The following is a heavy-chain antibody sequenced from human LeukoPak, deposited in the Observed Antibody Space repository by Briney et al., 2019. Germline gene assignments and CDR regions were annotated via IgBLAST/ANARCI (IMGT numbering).Heavy chain of an antibody. CDR2: ISPSGGST. V-gene: IGHV1-46*01. CDR3: ARGNWNGLLGD. D-gene: IGHD1-1*01. J-gene: IGHJ4*01. CDR1: GYSFIKYY. Sequence: ASVKVSCKASGYSFIKYYIHWVRQAPGQGLEWMGIISPSGGSTEYAQKFQGRVNATRDTSTSTVYMQLNSLRFEDTAVYYCARGNWNGLLGDWGQGTLVTVSS.